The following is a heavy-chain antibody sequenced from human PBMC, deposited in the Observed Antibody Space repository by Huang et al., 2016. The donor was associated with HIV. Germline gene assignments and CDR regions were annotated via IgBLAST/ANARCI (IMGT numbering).Heavy chain of an antibody. CDR1: GGSINTGRSY. J-gene: IGHJ2*01. CDR2: LYYTVKR. V-gene: IGHV4-39*01. CDR3: ARNHDFWRGRMFAISYFDV. D-gene: IGHD3-3*01. Sequence: QMRFQESGPGLVKPSGTLSLTCNVSGGSINTGRSYWGWIRQPPGKGREWVGSLYYTVKRHYGPSRKGRLTMSADTSKNQFSLNLSSVTAADTAIYYCARNHDFWRGRMFAISYFDVWGRGTLVTVAS.